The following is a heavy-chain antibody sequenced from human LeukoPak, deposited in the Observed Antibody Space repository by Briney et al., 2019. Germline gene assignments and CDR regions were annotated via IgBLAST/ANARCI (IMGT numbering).Heavy chain of an antibody. D-gene: IGHD2-2*01. CDR2: IYYSGST. CDR3: ARVCRYCSSSSCYLYFDY. V-gene: IGHV4-31*03. Sequence: PSETLSLTCTVSGGSISSGGYYWSWIRQHPGKGLEWIGYIYYSGSTYYNPSLKSRVTISVDTSKNQFSLKLSSVTAADTAVYYCARVCRYCSSSSCYLYFDYWGQGTLVTVSS. CDR1: GGSISSGGYY. J-gene: IGHJ4*02.